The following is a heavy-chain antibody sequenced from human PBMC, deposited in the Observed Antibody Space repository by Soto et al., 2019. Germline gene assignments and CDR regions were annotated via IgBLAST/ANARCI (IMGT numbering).Heavy chain of an antibody. V-gene: IGHV3-30*18. J-gene: IGHJ4*02. CDR1: GFTFNSYG. Sequence: QVQLVESGGGVVQPGRSLRLSCAASGFTFNSYGMHWVRQAPGKGLEWVAVISYDGSETDHADSVKGRFSISRDNSKNTLYLQMNSLRVEDTAVYYCAKAFLAYIYGHEDYWGQGTLVTVSS. D-gene: IGHD2-21*01. CDR3: AKAFLAYIYGHEDY. CDR2: ISYDGSET.